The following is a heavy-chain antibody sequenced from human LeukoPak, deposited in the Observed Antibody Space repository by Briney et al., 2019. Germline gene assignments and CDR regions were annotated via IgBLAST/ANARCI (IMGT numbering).Heavy chain of an antibody. CDR1: GGSISSGGYY. D-gene: IGHD3-10*01. Sequence: SETLSLTCTVSGGSISSGGYYWSWIRQHPGKGLEWIGYIYYSGSTYYNPSLKSRVTISVDTSKNQFSLKLSSVTAADTAVYYCAGGGLLLWFGELLYQPFDYWGQGTLVTVSS. J-gene: IGHJ4*02. V-gene: IGHV4-31*03. CDR2: IYYSGST. CDR3: AGGGLLLWFGELLYQPFDY.